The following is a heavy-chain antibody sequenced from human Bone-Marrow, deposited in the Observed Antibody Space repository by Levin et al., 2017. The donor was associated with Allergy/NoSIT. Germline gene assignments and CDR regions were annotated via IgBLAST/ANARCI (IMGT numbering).Heavy chain of an antibody. CDR2: IWYDGSNK. CDR3: ARAPGVTAMVICY. CDR1: GFTFSSYG. J-gene: IGHJ4*02. Sequence: AGGSLRLSCAASGFTFSSYGMHWVRQAPGKGLEWVAVIWYDGSNKYYADSVKGRFTISRDNAKNTLYLQMNSLRAEDTAVYYCARAPGVTAMVICYWGQGTLVTVSS. D-gene: IGHD5-18*01. V-gene: IGHV3-33*01.